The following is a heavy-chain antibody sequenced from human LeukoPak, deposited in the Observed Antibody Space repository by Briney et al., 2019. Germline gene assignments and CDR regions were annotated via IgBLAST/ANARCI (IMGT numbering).Heavy chain of an antibody. CDR1: GGTFSSYA. CDR2: IIPILGIA. V-gene: IGHV1-69*04. Sequence: SVKVSCKASGGTFSSYAISWVRQAPGQGLEWMGRIIPILGIANYAQKFQGRVTMTEDTSTDTAYMELSSLRSEDTAVYYCATDSNYYGSNYYYYGMDVWGQGTTVTVSS. CDR3: ATDSNYYGSNYYYYGMDV. D-gene: IGHD3-10*01. J-gene: IGHJ6*02.